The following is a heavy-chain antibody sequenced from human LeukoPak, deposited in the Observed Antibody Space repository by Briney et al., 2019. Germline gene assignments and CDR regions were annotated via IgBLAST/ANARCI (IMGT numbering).Heavy chain of an antibody. V-gene: IGHV1-69*04. J-gene: IGHJ4*02. CDR1: GGTFSSYT. CDR2: IIPILGIA. Sequence: ASVKVSCKASGGTFSSYTISWVRQAPGQGLEWMGRIIPILGIANYAQKFQGRVTITADKSTSTANMELSSLRSEDTAVYYCARDLLSAGATLGLGYWGQGTLVTVSS. CDR3: ARDLLSAGATLGLGY. D-gene: IGHD1-26*01.